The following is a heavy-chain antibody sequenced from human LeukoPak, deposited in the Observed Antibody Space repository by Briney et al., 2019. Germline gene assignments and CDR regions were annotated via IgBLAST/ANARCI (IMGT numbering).Heavy chain of an antibody. J-gene: IGHJ4*02. V-gene: IGHV4-4*02. CDR3: ARDQGIQLRNFDY. Sequence: SETLSLTCAVSGGSISSGNWWSWVRQPPGKGLEWIGEIYHSGSTNYNPSLKSRVTISVDKSKNQFSLKLSSVTAADTAVYYCARDQGIQLRNFDYWGQGTLVTVSP. CDR2: IYHSGST. D-gene: IGHD5-18*01. CDR1: GGSISSGNW.